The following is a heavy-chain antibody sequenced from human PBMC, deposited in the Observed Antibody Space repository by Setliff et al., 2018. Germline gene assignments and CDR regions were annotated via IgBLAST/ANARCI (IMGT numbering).Heavy chain of an antibody. J-gene: IGHJ4*02. D-gene: IGHD2-8*02. CDR1: GGSFSTHY. V-gene: IGHV4-34*01. CDR2: INHSGST. Sequence: KPSETLSLTCAVYGGSFSTHYWIWIRQPPGKGLEWIGEINHSGSTNYNPSLKSRVTISVDTSKNQFSLKLSSVTAADTALYYCTVYNTGSSKDHYWGQGTPVTVSS. CDR3: TVYNTGSSKDHY.